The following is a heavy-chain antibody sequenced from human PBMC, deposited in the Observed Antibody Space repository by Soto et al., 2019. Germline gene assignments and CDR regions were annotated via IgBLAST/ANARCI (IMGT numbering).Heavy chain of an antibody. CDR2: IYYSGST. CDR3: ARGPTRYDFWYLDP. V-gene: IGHV4-59*01. D-gene: IGHD3-3*01. J-gene: IGHJ5*02. Sequence: SETLSLTCTVSGGSIISYYWSWIRQPPGKGLEWIGYIYYSGSTNYNPSLKSRVTISVDTSKNQFSLKLSSVTAADTAVYYCARGPTRYDFWYLDPWGRGTLVTVSS. CDR1: GGSIISYY.